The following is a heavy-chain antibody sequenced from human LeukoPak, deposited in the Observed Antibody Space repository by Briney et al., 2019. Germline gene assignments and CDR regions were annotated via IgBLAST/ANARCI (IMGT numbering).Heavy chain of an antibody. CDR2: IYYSGST. D-gene: IGHD1-1*01. CDR3: ARPVPSRLGWFDP. CDR1: GDSISSSSSY. V-gene: IGHV4-39*01. J-gene: IGHJ5*02. Sequence: SETLSLTCTVSGDSISSSSSYWGWIRQPPGKGLEWIGSIYYSGSTYYNPSLKSRVTISVDTSKNQFSLKLTSVTAADTAVYYCARPVPSRLGWFDPWGQGTLVTVSS.